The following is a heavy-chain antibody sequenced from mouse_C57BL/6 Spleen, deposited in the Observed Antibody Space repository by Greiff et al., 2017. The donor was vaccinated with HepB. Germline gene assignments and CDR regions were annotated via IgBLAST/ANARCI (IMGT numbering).Heavy chain of an antibody. J-gene: IGHJ3*01. V-gene: IGHV1-81*01. CDR3: ARFDYEYDWFAY. CDR2: IYPRSGNT. D-gene: IGHD2-4*01. CDR1: GYTFTSYG. Sequence: QVQLQQSGAELARPGASVKLSCKASGYTFTSYGISWVKQRTGQGLEWIGEIYPRSGNTYYNEKFKGKATLTADKSSSTAYMELRSLTSEDSAVYFCARFDYEYDWFAYWGQGTLVTVSA.